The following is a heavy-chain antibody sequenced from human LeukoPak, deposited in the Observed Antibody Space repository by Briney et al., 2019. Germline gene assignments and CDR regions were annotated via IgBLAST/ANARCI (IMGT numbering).Heavy chain of an antibody. CDR1: GFTFSSYW. V-gene: IGHV3-74*01. CDR2: INSDGSST. CDR3: ASTPRGGAKHDY. J-gene: IGHJ4*02. D-gene: IGHD1-26*01. Sequence: GGSLRLSCAASGFTFSSYWMHWVRQAPGKGLVWVSRINSDGSSTSYADSVKGRFTISRDNAKNTLYLQMNSLRAEDTAVYYCASTPRGGAKHDYWGQGTLVTVSS.